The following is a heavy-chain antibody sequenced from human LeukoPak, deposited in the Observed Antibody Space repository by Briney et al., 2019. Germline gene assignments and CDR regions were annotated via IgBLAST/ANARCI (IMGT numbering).Heavy chain of an antibody. CDR1: GGSFSGYY. CDR3: ARSWMYYYYYMDV. V-gene: IGHV4-34*01. CDR2: INHSGST. Sequence: TSETLSLTCAVYGGSFSGYYWSWIRQPPGKGLEWIGEINHSGSTNYNPSLKSRVTISVDTSKNQFSLKLSSVTAADTAVYYCARSWMYYYYYMDVWGKGTTVTVSS. J-gene: IGHJ6*03. D-gene: IGHD2-2*03.